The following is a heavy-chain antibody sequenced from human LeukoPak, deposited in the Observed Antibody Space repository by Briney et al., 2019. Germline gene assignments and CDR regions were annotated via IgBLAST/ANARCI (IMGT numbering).Heavy chain of an antibody. J-gene: IGHJ4*02. V-gene: IGHV3-53*01. CDR3: ARVSGYSYGFFDY. CDR1: GFTFSSYE. CDR2: IYSGGST. Sequence: SGGSLRLSCAASGFTFSSYEMSWVRQAPGKGLEWVSVIYSGGSTYYADSVKGRFTISRDNSKNTLYLQMNSLRAEDTAVYYCARVSGYSYGFFDYWGQGTLVTVSS. D-gene: IGHD5-18*01.